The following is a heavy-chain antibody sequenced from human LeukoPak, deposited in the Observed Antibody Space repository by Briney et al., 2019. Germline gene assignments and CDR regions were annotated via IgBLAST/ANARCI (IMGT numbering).Heavy chain of an antibody. CDR1: GFTFSSYG. Sequence: GGSLGLSCAASGFTFSSYGMHWVRQAPGKGLEWVAVIWYDGSNKYYADSVKGRFTISRDNSKNTLYLQMNSLRAEDTAVYYCARDRIAAPGWFDPWGQGTLVTVSS. J-gene: IGHJ5*02. CDR2: IWYDGSNK. D-gene: IGHD6-6*01. V-gene: IGHV3-33*01. CDR3: ARDRIAAPGWFDP.